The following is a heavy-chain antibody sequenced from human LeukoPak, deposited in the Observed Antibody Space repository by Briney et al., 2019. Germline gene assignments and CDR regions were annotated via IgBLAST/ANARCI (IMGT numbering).Heavy chain of an antibody. CDR1: GGSIYSGANY. V-gene: IGHV4-39*07. Sequence: SETLSLTCTVSGGSIYSGANYWAWISQPPGKGLEWIGTIYYSGSTYYNPSLNSRVTMSLDTSKNQFSLKLSSVTAADTAVYYCAREAYNWNVDAFDIWGQGTMVTVSS. CDR3: AREAYNWNVDAFDI. J-gene: IGHJ3*02. D-gene: IGHD1-20*01. CDR2: IYYSGST.